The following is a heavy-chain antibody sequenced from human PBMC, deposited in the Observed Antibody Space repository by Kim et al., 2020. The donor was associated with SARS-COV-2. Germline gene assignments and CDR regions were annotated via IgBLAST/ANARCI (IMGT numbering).Heavy chain of an antibody. CDR2: IYYSGST. D-gene: IGHD6-19*01. CDR1: GGSISSSSYY. J-gene: IGHJ4*01. CDR3: ARQVALAGSYYFVY. Sequence: SETLSLTCTVSGGSISSSSYYWGWIRQPPGKGLEWIGSIYYSGSTYYNPSLKSRVTISVDTSKNQFSLKLRSVTAADTAVYYCARQVALAGSYYFVYWG. V-gene: IGHV4-39*01.